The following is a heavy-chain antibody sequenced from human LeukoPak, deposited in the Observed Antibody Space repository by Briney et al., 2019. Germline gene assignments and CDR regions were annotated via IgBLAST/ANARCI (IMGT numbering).Heavy chain of an antibody. V-gene: IGHV1-69*01. CDR1: GGTFSSYA. J-gene: IGHJ4*02. CDR2: IIPIFGTA. D-gene: IGHD6-13*01. Sequence: GSSVKVSCKASGGTFSSYAISWVRQAPGQGLEWMGGIIPIFGTANYAQKFQGRVTITADESTSTAYMELSSLRSEDTAVYYCATNTEPEQQLNLIPGKWGQGTLVTVSS. CDR3: ATNTEPEQQLNLIPGK.